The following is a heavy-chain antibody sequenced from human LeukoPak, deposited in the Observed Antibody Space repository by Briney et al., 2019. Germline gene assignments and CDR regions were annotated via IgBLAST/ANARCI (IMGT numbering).Heavy chain of an antibody. Sequence: ASVKVSCTASGYTFTGYYMHWVRQAPGQGLEWMGRINPNSGGTNYAQKFQGRVTMTRDTSISTAYMELSRLRSDDTAVYYCARDLSSSSLMYDYWGQGTLVTVSS. V-gene: IGHV1-2*06. D-gene: IGHD6-6*01. CDR2: INPNSGGT. J-gene: IGHJ4*02. CDR3: ARDLSSSSLMYDY. CDR1: GYTFTGYY.